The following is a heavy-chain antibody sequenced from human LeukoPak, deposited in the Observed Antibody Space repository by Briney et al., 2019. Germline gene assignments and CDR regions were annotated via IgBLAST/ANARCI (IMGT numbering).Heavy chain of an antibody. V-gene: IGHV3-30*18. J-gene: IGHJ4*02. CDR2: IANDGKDK. CDR3: AKDQQVGAAAYYFDS. CDR1: GFTFSSYE. D-gene: IGHD2-2*01. Sequence: PGGSLRLSCAASGFTFSSYEMNWVRQAPGKGLEWVAVIANDGKDKKYADSVKGRFTISRDNSKSTLYLQMNSLRAEDTAVYYCAKDQQVGAAAYYFDSWGQGTLVTVSS.